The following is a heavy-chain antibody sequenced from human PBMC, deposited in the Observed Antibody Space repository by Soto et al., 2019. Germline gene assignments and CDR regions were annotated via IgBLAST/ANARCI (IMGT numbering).Heavy chain of an antibody. CDR1: GVTVTSNY. CDR3: ARDIGDSSAY. J-gene: IGHJ4*02. D-gene: IGHD6-19*01. V-gene: IGHV3-53*01. Sequence: GGCLRLACASCGVTVTSNYITLVRQAPGKGLEWVSVIYSGGGTYYADSVKGRFTISRDNSKNTVYLQMNSLRAEDTSVYYCARDIGDSSAYWGQGTLVPVSS. CDR2: IYSGGGT.